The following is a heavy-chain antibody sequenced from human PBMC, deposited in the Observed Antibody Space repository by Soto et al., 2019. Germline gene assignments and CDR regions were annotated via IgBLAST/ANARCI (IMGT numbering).Heavy chain of an antibody. J-gene: IGHJ4*01. CDR2: IIPIFGTA. V-gene: IGHV1-69*13. Sequence: SVKVSCKASGGTFSSHAISWVRQAPGQGLEWMGGIIPIFGTANYAQKFQGRVTITADESTSTANMELSSLRSEDTALYYCARGLRLGELSFSYWGQGTLVTVSS. D-gene: IGHD3-16*02. CDR3: ARGLRLGELSFSY. CDR1: GGTFSSHA.